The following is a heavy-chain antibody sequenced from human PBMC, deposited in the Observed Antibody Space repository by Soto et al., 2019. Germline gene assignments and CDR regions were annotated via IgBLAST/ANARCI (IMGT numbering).Heavy chain of an antibody. CDR1: GYTFTGYY. D-gene: IGHD2-21*01. Sequence: QVQLVQSGAEVKKPGASVKVSCKASGYTFTGYYMHWVRQAPGQGLEWMGWINPNSGGTNYAQKFQGRVTMTRATSISTAYMELSRLRSDDTAVYYCARDLRVVSYYYYYGMDVWGQGTTVTVSS. CDR2: INPNSGGT. J-gene: IGHJ6*02. V-gene: IGHV1-2*02. CDR3: ARDLRVVSYYYYYGMDV.